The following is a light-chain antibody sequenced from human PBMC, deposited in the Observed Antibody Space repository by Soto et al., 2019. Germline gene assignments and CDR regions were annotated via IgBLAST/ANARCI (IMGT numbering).Light chain of an antibody. CDR3: CSYAGTYSPV. CDR2: DVS. Sequence: QAVVTQPPSVSGSPGQSVTISCTGTSSDVGAYNFVSWYQQHPGKAPKLIIFDVSARPSGVPDRFSGSKSGNTASLTISGLQADDEADYYCCSYAGTYSPVLGGGTKLTVL. J-gene: IGLJ2*01. V-gene: IGLV2-11*01. CDR1: SSDVGAYNF.